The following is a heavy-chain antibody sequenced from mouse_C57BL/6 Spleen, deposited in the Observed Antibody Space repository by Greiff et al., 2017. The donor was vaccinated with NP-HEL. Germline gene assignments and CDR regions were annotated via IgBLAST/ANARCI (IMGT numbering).Heavy chain of an antibody. V-gene: IGHV14-2*01. J-gene: IGHJ2*01. CDR3: ARYCGSSGFDY. CDR1: GFNIKDYY. Sequence: EVQLQQSGAELVKPGASVKLSCTASGFNIKDYYMHWVKQRPEQGLEWIGRIDPENGDTKYTPKFQGKATITADTSSNTAYLQLSSLTSEDAAVYESARYCGSSGFDYWGQGTTLTVSS. D-gene: IGHD1-1*01. CDR2: IDPENGDT.